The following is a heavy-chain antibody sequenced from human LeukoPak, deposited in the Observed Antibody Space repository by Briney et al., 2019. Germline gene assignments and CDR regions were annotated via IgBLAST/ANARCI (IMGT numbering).Heavy chain of an antibody. Sequence: SETLSLTCAVYGGSFSGYYWSWIRQPPGKGLEWIGEINHSGSTNYNPSLKSRVTISVDTSKNQFSLKLSSVTAADTAVYYCARVANPVGVVVVAATGNDAFDIWGQGTMVTVSS. V-gene: IGHV4-34*01. CDR3: ARVANPVGVVVVAATGNDAFDI. CDR2: INHSGST. J-gene: IGHJ3*02. D-gene: IGHD2-15*01. CDR1: GGSFSGYY.